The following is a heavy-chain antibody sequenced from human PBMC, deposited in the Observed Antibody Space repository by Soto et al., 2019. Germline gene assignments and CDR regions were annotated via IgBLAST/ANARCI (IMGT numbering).Heavy chain of an antibody. J-gene: IGHJ4*02. V-gene: IGHV3-48*01. CDR2: ISSSSSTI. CDR3: ARAAINISCSSTSCRFNYFDY. D-gene: IGHD2-2*01. CDR1: VFTFKLYS. Sequence: PGRSLTLSCAASVFTFKLYSMHWVRTATGKRLEWVSYISSSSSTIYYADSVKGRFTISRDNAKNSLYLQMNSLRAEDTAVYYCARAAINISCSSTSCRFNYFDYWGQGTLVTVSS.